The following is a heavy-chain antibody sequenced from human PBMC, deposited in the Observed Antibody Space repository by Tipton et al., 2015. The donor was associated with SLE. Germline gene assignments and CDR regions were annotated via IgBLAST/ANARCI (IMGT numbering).Heavy chain of an antibody. CDR3: ARATDWNLSPDV. V-gene: IGHV4-4*02. CDR1: GGSIRSSNW. CDR2: IHHSGST. J-gene: IGHJ6*04. D-gene: IGHD1-7*01. Sequence: TLSLTCAVSGGSIRSSNWWSWVRQPPGKGLEWIGEIHHSGSTNSNPSLKSRVTISVDKSKDQFSLRLTSVTAADTAVYYCARATDWNLSPDVWGKGTTVTVSS.